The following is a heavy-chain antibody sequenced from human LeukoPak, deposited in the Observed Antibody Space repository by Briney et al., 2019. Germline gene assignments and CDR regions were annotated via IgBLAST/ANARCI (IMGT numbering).Heavy chain of an antibody. CDR1: GYTFTSYY. Sequence: GASVKVSCKASGYTFTSYYMHWVRQAPGQGLEWMGIINPSGGSTSYAQKFQGRVTMTRDTSTSTVFMELSSLRSEDTAVYYCARDEWELLRADYWGQGTLVTVSS. J-gene: IGHJ4*02. CDR2: INPSGGST. V-gene: IGHV1-46*01. CDR3: ARDEWELLRADY. D-gene: IGHD1-26*01.